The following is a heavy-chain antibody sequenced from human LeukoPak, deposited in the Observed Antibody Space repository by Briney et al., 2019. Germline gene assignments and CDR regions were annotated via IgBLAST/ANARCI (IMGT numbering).Heavy chain of an antibody. J-gene: IGHJ3*01. D-gene: IGHD3-16*01. CDR3: ARGGAFFNV. CDR2: INQDGSER. Sequence: QPGGSLRLSCAASGFTFSTYWMSWVRQAPGKGLEWVANINQDGSERNYVDSVKGRFTICRDNAKNSLCLQMSSLRAEDTAVYYCARGGAFFNVWGQGTMVTVSS. V-gene: IGHV3-7*05. CDR1: GFTFSTYW.